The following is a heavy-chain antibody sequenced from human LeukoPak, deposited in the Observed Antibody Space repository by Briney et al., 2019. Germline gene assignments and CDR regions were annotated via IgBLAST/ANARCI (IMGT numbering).Heavy chain of an antibody. CDR2: IWYDGSNK. CDR3: AREGPGGNLQSDY. J-gene: IGHJ4*02. Sequence: TGGSLRLSCAASGFTFSSYGMHWVRQAPGKGLEWVALIWYDGSNKYYADSVKGRLTISRDNSKNTLYLQMNSLRAEDTAVYYCAREGPGGNLQSDYWGKGTLVTVPS. V-gene: IGHV3-33*01. CDR1: GFTFSSYG. D-gene: IGHD1-14*01.